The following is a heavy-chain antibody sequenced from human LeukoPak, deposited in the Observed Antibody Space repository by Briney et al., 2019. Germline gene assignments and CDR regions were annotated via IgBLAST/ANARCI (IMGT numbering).Heavy chain of an antibody. CDR3: ARGWLQLLLFDY. D-gene: IGHD5-24*01. V-gene: IGHV1-46*01. CDR2: INSNGGST. J-gene: IGHJ4*02. Sequence: ASVKVSCKASGYTFTSYYMHWVRQAPGQGLEWMGIINSNGGSTSYAQKFQGRVTMTRDMSTSTVYMELSSLRSEDTAVYYCARGWLQLLLFDYWGQGTLVTVSS. CDR1: GYTFTSYY.